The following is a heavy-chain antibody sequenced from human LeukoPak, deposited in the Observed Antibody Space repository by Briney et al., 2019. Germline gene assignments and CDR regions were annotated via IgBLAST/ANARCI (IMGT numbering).Heavy chain of an antibody. V-gene: IGHV3-30-3*01. CDR3: ARVARTYYYYYGMDV. CDR1: GFTFSSYA. Sequence: PGRSLRLSCAASGFTFSSYAMHWVRQAPGKGLEWVAVISYDGSNKYYADSVKGRFTISRDNSKNTLYLQMNSLRAEDTAVYYCARVARTYYYYYGMDVWGQGTTVTVSS. CDR2: ISYDGSNK. J-gene: IGHJ6*02.